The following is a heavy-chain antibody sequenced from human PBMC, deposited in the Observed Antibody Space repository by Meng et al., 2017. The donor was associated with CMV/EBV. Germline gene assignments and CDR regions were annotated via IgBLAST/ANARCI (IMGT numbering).Heavy chain of an antibody. CDR2: IYHSVCT. CDR3: AGFTFGGVIVRRFDP. V-gene: IGHV4-34*01. D-gene: IGHD3-16*02. CDR1: GGPFARCH. J-gene: IGHJ5*02. Sequence: VYGGPFARCHSGWVRQAPVEGLDWIGEIYHSVCTNYHPSLKRRVTISVDTSKNQFSLQLSSVTAADTAVYYCAGFTFGGVIVRRFDPWGQGTLVTVSS.